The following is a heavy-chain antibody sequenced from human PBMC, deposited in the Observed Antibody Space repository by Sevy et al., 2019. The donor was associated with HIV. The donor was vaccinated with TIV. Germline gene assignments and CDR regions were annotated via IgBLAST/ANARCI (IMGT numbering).Heavy chain of an antibody. CDR1: GSTFSSYA. D-gene: IGHD6-19*01. CDR2: ISGSGGST. Sequence: GGSLRLSCAASGSTFSSYAMSWVRQAPGKGLEWVSAISGSGGSTYYADSVKGRFTISRDNSKNTLYLQMNSLRAEDTAVYYCAKDRVDSRLVSDYWGQGTLVTVSS. CDR3: AKDRVDSRLVSDY. J-gene: IGHJ4*02. V-gene: IGHV3-23*01.